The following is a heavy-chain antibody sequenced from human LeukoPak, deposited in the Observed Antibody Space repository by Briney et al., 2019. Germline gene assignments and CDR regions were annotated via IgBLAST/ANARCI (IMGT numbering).Heavy chain of an antibody. CDR1: GYTLTELS. D-gene: IGHD4-11*01. Sequence: GASVKVSCKVSGYTLTELSMHWVRQAPGKGLDWMGGFDPEDGETIYAQKFQGRVTMTEDTSTDTAYMELSSLRSEDTAVYYCATCTTVADYYYGMDVWGQGTTVTVSS. J-gene: IGHJ6*02. V-gene: IGHV1-24*01. CDR2: FDPEDGET. CDR3: ATCTTVADYYYGMDV.